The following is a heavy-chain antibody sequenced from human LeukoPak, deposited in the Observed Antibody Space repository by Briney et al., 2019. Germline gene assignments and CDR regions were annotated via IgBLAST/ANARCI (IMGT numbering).Heavy chain of an antibody. CDR2: ISGSGSST. J-gene: IGHJ4*02. Sequence: GSLRLSCAASGFTFSSYAMTWVRQAPGKGLEWVSGISGSGSSTYYADSVKGRFTISRDNSKNILYVQMNSLRAEDTAVYYCAKSDYYDSSGYYYGSDYWGQGTLVTVSS. V-gene: IGHV3-23*01. CDR1: GFTFSSYA. CDR3: AKSDYYDSSGYYYGSDY. D-gene: IGHD3-22*01.